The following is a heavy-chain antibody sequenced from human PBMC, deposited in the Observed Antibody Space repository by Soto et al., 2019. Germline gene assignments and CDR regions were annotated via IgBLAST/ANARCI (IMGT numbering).Heavy chain of an antibody. D-gene: IGHD5-18*01. V-gene: IGHV3-23*01. CDR3: AKPVGTAMVIGWFDP. Sequence: EVQLLESGGGLVQPGGSLRLSCAASGFTFSSYAMSWVRQAPGKGLEWVSAISGSGGSTYYADSAKGRFTISRDNSKTTLYLQMNSLRVEDTAVYYCAKPVGTAMVIGWFDPWGQGTLVTVSS. CDR2: ISGSGGST. J-gene: IGHJ5*02. CDR1: GFTFSSYA.